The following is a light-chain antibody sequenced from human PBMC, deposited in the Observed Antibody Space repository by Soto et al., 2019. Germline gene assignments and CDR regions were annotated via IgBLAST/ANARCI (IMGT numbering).Light chain of an antibody. CDR2: LEGSGSY. Sequence: QLVLTQSSSASDSLGSSVSLTCTLSSGHSSYIIAWHQQQPGKAPRYLMKLEGSGSYNKGSGVPDRFSGSSSGADRYLTISNLQFEDEADYYCETWDSNTYVFGTGTKVTVL. CDR3: ETWDSNTYV. CDR1: SGHSSYI. V-gene: IGLV4-60*02. J-gene: IGLJ1*01.